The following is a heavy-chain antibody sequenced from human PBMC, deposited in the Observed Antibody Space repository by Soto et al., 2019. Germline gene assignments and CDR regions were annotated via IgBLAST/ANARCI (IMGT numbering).Heavy chain of an antibody. CDR2: INAGSGHT. D-gene: IGHD2-2*01. J-gene: IGHJ6*02. CDR1: GYTFASYA. V-gene: IGHV1-3*01. CDR3: ARGSRPAAIEDYFYYDMDV. Sequence: QVQLVQSGAEVKKPGASVKVSCRASGYTFASYAMHWVRQAPGQRLEWMGWINAGSGHTKYSQKFQGRVTITRATSAITAYMELSSLRSEDTAVYYCARGSRPAAIEDYFYYDMDVWGQGTTVTVSS.